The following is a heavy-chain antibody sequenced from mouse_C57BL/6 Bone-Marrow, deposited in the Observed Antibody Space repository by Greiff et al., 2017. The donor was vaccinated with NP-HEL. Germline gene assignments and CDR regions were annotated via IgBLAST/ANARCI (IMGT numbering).Heavy chain of an antibody. CDR2: LRSKSNNYAT. CDR3: VRQGTY. J-gene: IGHJ3*01. Sequence: EGQRGEAGGGGGERKGKRKLSCTDSGFSFNTYAMNWVRQAPGTGLEWVARLRSKSNNYATYYADSVKDRFTISRDDSESMLYLQMNNLKTEDTAMYYCVRQGTYWGQGTLVTVSA. D-gene: IGHD6-1*01. V-gene: IGHV10-1*01. CDR1: GFSFNTYA.